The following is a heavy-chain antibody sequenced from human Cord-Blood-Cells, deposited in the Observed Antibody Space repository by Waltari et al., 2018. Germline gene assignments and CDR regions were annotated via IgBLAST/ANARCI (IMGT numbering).Heavy chain of an antibody. D-gene: IGHD3-10*01. V-gene: IGHV4-34*01. Sequence: QVQLQQWGAGLLKPSETLSLTCAVYGASFSGYYCSWIRQPPGKGLAWIGENNHSGSTHYNPSLKRRVTISVDTSKNQCALKLSSVTAADTAVYYCARTYGSGYLYYVDYWGQGTLVTVSS. CDR1: GASFSGYY. CDR3: ARTYGSGYLYYVDY. CDR2: NNHSGST. J-gene: IGHJ4*02.